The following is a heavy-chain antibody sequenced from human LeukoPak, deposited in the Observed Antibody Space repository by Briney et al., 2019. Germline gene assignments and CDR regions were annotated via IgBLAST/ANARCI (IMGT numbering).Heavy chain of an antibody. Sequence: GGSLRLSCAASGFTFSSYAMSSVRQPPGKELEWVSAISGSGGSTYYADSVKGRFTISRDNSKNTLYLQMNSLRAEDTAVYYCAKDSYDYPWSYFDYWGQGTLVTVSS. CDR2: ISGSGGST. V-gene: IGHV3-23*01. CDR1: GFTFSSYA. J-gene: IGHJ4*02. D-gene: IGHD3-16*01. CDR3: AKDSYDYPWSYFDY.